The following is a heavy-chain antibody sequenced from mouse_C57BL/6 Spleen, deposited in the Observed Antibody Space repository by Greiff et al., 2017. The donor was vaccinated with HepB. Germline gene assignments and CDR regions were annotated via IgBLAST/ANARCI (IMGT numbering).Heavy chain of an antibody. CDR1: GFTFSDYG. J-gene: IGHJ4*01. V-gene: IGHV5-17*01. CDR3: ARSDGYYYAMDY. CDR2: ISSGSSTI. Sequence: EVHLVESGGGLVKPGGSLKLSCAASGFTFSDYGMHWVRQAPEKGLEWVAYISSGSSTIYYADTVKGRFTISRDNAKNTLFLQMTSLRSEDTAMYYCARSDGYYYAMDYWGQGTSVTVSS. D-gene: IGHD2-3*01.